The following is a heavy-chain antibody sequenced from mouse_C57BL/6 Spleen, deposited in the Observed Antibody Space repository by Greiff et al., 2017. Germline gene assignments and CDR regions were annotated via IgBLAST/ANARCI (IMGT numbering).Heavy chain of an antibody. CDR1: GYTFTSYW. V-gene: IGHV1-5*01. J-gene: IGHJ4*01. CDR3: TNGGYRSYYAMDY. CDR2: IYPGNSDT. D-gene: IGHD2-14*01. Sequence: VHVKQSGTVLARPGASVKMSCKTSGYTFTSYWMHWVKQRPGQGLEWIGAIYPGNSDTSYNQKFKGKAKLTAVTSASTAYMELSSLTNEDSAVYYCTNGGYRSYYAMDYWGQGTSVTVSS.